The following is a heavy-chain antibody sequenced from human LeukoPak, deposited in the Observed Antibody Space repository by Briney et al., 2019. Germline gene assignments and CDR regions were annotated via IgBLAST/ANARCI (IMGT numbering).Heavy chain of an antibody. Sequence: GGSLRLSCAASGFTFSGYAMHWVRQAPGKGLEWVALISYDGSNKYYADSVKGRFTISRDNSKNTLYLQMHSLRAGDTAVYYCARDLQYLLLMGEIDYWGQGTLVTVSS. J-gene: IGHJ4*02. CDR1: GFTFSGYA. D-gene: IGHD2-2*01. V-gene: IGHV3-30*04. CDR3: ARDLQYLLLMGEIDY. CDR2: ISYDGSNK.